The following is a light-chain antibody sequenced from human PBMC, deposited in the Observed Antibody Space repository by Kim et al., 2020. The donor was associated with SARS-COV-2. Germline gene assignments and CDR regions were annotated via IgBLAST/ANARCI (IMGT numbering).Light chain of an antibody. Sequence: QRVTISCTVSSSNVGAGYDVHWYQQLPGTAPKLLIYGNSRRPSGVPDRFSGSKSGTSASLAITGLQAEDEADYYCQSYDISLSGWVFGGGTQLTVL. CDR1: SSNVGAGYD. CDR3: QSYDISLSGWV. CDR2: GNS. J-gene: IGLJ3*02. V-gene: IGLV1-40*01.